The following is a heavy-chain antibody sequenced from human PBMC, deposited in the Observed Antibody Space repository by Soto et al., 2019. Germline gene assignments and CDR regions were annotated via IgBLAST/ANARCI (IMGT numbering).Heavy chain of an antibody. D-gene: IGHD2-15*01. CDR2: VYRTAIP. CDR3: ARRGRLRERYLDP. Sequence: SETLSLTCHVSGYSINSDYYWAWIRQPPGKGLEWIGSVYRTAIPLYNPSLKSRVSISVDMSKNQFSLNLTSVTAADTAVYYCARRGRLRERYLDPWGQGTTVTVSS. J-gene: IGHJ5*02. V-gene: IGHV4-38-2*01. CDR1: GYSINSDYY.